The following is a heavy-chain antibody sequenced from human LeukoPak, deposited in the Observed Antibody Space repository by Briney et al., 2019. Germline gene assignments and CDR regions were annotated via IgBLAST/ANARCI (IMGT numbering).Heavy chain of an antibody. D-gene: IGHD1-20*01. CDR1: GFTFSSYS. V-gene: IGHV3-21*01. CDR3: ARTKGDGRFNWKYFDY. Sequence: AGSLRLSCAASGFTFSSYSMNWVRQPPGKGLEWVSCISSSSDNMYYADSVKGRLTISRDNAKNSLYLQMNSLRAEDSAVYYCARTKGDGRFNWKYFDYWGQGTLAPVSS. J-gene: IGHJ4*02. CDR2: ISSSSDNM.